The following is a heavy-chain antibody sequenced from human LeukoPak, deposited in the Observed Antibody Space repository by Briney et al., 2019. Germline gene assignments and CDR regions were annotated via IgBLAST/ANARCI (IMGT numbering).Heavy chain of an antibody. CDR1: GGSFSGYY. CDR2: INHSGST. Sequence: SETLSLTCAVYGGSFSGYYWSWIRQPPGKGLEWIGEINHSGSTNYNPSLKSRVTISVDTSKNQFSLKLSSVTAADTAVYYCARLKGVLRYFDWLSTSFDYWGQGTLVTVSS. D-gene: IGHD3-9*01. J-gene: IGHJ4*02. CDR3: ARLKGVLRYFDWLSTSFDY. V-gene: IGHV4-34*01.